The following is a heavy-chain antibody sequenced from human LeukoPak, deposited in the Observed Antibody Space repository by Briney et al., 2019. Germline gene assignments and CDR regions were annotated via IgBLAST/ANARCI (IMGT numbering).Heavy chain of an antibody. Sequence: PGGSLRLSCAASGFTFSSSAMSWVRQAPGKGLEWVSAISGSGGSTYYADSVKGRFTISRDNSKNTLYLQMNSLRAEDTALYYCAKDLPRTYYDSSGYSFDHWGQGTLVTVSS. J-gene: IGHJ4*02. V-gene: IGHV3-23*01. D-gene: IGHD3-22*01. CDR1: GFTFSSSA. CDR2: ISGSGGST. CDR3: AKDLPRTYYDSSGYSFDH.